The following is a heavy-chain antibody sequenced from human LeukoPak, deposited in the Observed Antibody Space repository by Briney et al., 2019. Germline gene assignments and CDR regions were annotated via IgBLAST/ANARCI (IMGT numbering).Heavy chain of an antibody. J-gene: IGHJ4*02. CDR3: ARPLTILRGVVTSSDF. CDR2: IYPGDSDT. CDR1: GYTFTNYW. V-gene: IGHV5-51*01. Sequence: GESLKISCKGSGYTFTNYWIGWVRQMPGKGLEWMGIIYPGDSDTRYSPSFQGQVTISADKSISPAYLQWSSLKASDTAMYYCARPLTILRGVVTSSDFWGQGTLVTVSS. D-gene: IGHD3-10*01.